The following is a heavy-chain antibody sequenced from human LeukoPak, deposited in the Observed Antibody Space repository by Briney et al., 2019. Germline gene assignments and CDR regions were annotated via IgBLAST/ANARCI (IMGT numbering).Heavy chain of an antibody. Sequence: PRGSLRLSCAASGFTFSSYSMNWVRQAPGKGLEWVSSISSSSSYIYYADSVKGRFTISRDNAKNSLYLQMNSLRAEDTAVYYCARGTWTMIIAVAGTSDYWGQGTLVTVSS. D-gene: IGHD6-19*01. CDR3: ARGTWTMIIAVAGTSDY. CDR1: GFTFSSYS. CDR2: ISSSSSYI. J-gene: IGHJ4*02. V-gene: IGHV3-21*01.